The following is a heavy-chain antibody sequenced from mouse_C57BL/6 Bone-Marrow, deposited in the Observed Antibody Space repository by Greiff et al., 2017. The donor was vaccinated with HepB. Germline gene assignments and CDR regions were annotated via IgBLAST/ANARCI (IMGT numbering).Heavy chain of an antibody. CDR1: GYTFTSYW. CDR2: IYPGSGST. D-gene: IGHD1-1*01. CDR3: ACYTCYSMDY. Sequence: VQLQQPGAELVKPGASVKMSCKASGYTFTSYWITWVKQRPGQGLEWIGDIYPGSGSTNYNEKFKSKATLTVDTSSSTAYMHLSSLTSEYSAVYCCACYTCYSMDYWGQGTSLTVSS. V-gene: IGHV1-55*01. J-gene: IGHJ4*01.